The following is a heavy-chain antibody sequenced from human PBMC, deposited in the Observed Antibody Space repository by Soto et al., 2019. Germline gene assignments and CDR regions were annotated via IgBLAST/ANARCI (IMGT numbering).Heavy chain of an antibody. CDR3: ARDRNYDFWSGYYGLWFDP. CDR2: IYYSGST. CDR1: GGSISSYY. D-gene: IGHD3-3*01. Sequence: PSETLSLTCTVSGGSISSYYWSWIRQPPGKGLEWIGYIYYSGSTNYNPSLKSRVTISVDTSKNQFSLKLSSVTAADTAVYYCARDRNYDFWSGYYGLWFDPGAREPWSPS. V-gene: IGHV4-59*12. J-gene: IGHJ5*02.